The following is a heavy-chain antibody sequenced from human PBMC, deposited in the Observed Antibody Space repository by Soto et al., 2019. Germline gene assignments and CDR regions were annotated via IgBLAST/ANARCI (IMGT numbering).Heavy chain of an antibody. Sequence: QVQLVESGGGVVQPGRSLRLSCAASGFTFRSYAMHWVRQAPGKGLEWVAVISFDGNNGYYADSVKGRFIISRDNSKNALYLEMNILRTGDTAVYYCAKDLGWGSYWPIDYWGQGNLATVIS. D-gene: IGHD3-10*01. CDR3: AKDLGWGSYWPIDY. V-gene: IGHV3-30*18. CDR2: ISFDGNNG. J-gene: IGHJ4*02. CDR1: GFTFRSYA.